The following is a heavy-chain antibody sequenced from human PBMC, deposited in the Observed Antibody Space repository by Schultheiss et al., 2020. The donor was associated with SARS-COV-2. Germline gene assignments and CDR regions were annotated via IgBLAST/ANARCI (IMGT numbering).Heavy chain of an antibody. J-gene: IGHJ4*02. CDR1: GFAFSNSA. D-gene: IGHD3-22*01. CDR3: AGMIVGLFDY. Sequence: GGSLRLSCAASGFAFSNSALSWVRQAPGQGLAWVANIKQDGSEKYYVDSVKGRFTISRDNAKNSLYLQMNSLRAEDTAVYYCAGMIVGLFDYWGQGTLVTVSS. V-gene: IGHV3-7*01. CDR2: IKQDGSEK.